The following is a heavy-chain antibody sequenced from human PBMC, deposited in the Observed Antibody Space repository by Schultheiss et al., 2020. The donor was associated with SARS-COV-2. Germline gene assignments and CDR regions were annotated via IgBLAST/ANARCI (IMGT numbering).Heavy chain of an antibody. J-gene: IGHJ4*02. V-gene: IGHV3-30*03. CDR2: ISYDGSNK. CDR1: GFTFSSYG. D-gene: IGHD3-10*01. CDR3: ARASSSGSYHPSDY. Sequence: GGSLRLSCAASGFTFSSYGMHWVRRAPGKGLEWVAVISYDGSNKYYADSVKGRFTISRDNSKNTLYLQMNSLSAEDTAVYYCARASSSGSYHPSDYWGRGSLVTVSS.